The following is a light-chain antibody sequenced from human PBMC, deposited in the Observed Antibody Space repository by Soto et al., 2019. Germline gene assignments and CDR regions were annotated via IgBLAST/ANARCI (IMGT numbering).Light chain of an antibody. J-gene: IGLJ2*01. Sequence: QSALTQPPSASGSPGQSVAISCTGSSSDIGAYNFVSWYRQHPGKAPKLLIFEVSQRPSGVPDRFSGSKSGNTASLIVSGLQAEDEADYYCSSYGGSNNLLFGGGTKLTVL. CDR1: SSDIGAYNF. V-gene: IGLV2-8*01. CDR3: SSYGGSNNLL. CDR2: EVS.